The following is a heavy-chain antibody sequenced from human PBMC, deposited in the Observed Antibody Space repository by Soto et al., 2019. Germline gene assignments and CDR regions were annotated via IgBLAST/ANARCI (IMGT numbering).Heavy chain of an antibody. Sequence: ASVKVSCKASRYTSTGYYMHWVRQAPGQGLEWMGWINPNSGGTNYAQKFQGWVTMTRDTSISTAYMELSRLRSDDTAVYYCARAGDYDFWSGYPYYYYYYGMDVWGQGTTVTVSS. CDR1: RYTSTGYY. CDR2: INPNSGGT. J-gene: IGHJ6*02. D-gene: IGHD3-3*01. V-gene: IGHV1-2*04. CDR3: ARAGDYDFWSGYPYYYYYYGMDV.